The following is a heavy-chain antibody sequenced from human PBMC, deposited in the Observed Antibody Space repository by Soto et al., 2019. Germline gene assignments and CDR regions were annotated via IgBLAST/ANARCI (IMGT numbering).Heavy chain of an antibody. V-gene: IGHV6-1*01. CDR1: GDSVSTNTAT. J-gene: IGHJ5*02. D-gene: IGHD3-22*01. Sequence: SQTLSLTCAISGDSVSTNTATWDWIRQSPSRGLEWLGRTYYRSKWYYDYALSVKSRITINPDTSTSTAYMELSSLRSEDTAVYYCARDRGPSSGYYPYWFDPWGQGTLVTVS. CDR2: TYYRSKWYY. CDR3: ARDRGPSSGYYPYWFDP.